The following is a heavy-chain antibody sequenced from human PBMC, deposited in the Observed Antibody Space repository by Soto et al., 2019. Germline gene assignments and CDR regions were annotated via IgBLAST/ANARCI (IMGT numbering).Heavy chain of an antibody. CDR1: GFTLSTYS. V-gene: IGHV3-48*02. Sequence: GGSLRLSCIASGFTLSTYSMTWVRQAPGKGLEWLSYISKSSTTINYADSVKGRFTISRDNAKNSVYLEMSSLRDEDSAVYYCARDPPNFYYYGMDVWGQGTTVTVSS. CDR3: ARDPPNFYYYGMDV. CDR2: ISKSSTTI. J-gene: IGHJ6*02.